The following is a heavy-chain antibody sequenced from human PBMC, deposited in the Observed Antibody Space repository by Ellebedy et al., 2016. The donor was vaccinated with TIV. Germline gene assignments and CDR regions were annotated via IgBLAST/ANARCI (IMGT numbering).Heavy chain of an antibody. CDR2: VYYSGNT. V-gene: IGHV4-39*01. CDR3: ARSLMIFSFDKCYFDF. D-gene: IGHD3/OR15-3a*01. Sequence: SETLSLTCTVSGGSLSSYPYYWGWIRQPPGKGLEWIGTVYYSGNTYCNPSLKSRVTISVDTSKNQFSLKLSSVTAADTAVYYCARSLMIFSFDKCYFDFWGRGTLLTVSS. CDR1: GGSLSSYPYY. J-gene: IGHJ2*01.